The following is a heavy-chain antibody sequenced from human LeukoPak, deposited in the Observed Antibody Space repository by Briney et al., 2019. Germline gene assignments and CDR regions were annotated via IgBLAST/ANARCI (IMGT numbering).Heavy chain of an antibody. CDR1: GGSISNTNYY. D-gene: IGHD3-10*01. CDR2: IYYTGST. J-gene: IGHJ4*02. CDR3: ARNWAFGELRLDY. Sequence: PSETLSLTCTVSGGSISNTNYYWGWIRQPPGKGLDWIGSIYYTGSTYYNPSLKSRVTISVDTSKNQFSLKLSSVTAADTAVYYCARNWAFGELRLDYWGQGTLVTVSS. V-gene: IGHV4-39*01.